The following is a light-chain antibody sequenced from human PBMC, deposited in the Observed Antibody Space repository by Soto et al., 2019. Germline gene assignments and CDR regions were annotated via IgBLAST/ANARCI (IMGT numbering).Light chain of an antibody. CDR2: IAS. CDR1: QSISNY. V-gene: IGKV1-39*01. CDR3: QQSYSTPYT. Sequence: DIHMTQSPSSLSASVGDRVTITCRASQSISNYLNWYQQEPGKAPNLLIYIASNLHSGVPSRFSGSGSGTDFTLTISSLQPEDFATYYCQQSYSTPYTFGQGTKVDIK. J-gene: IGKJ2*01.